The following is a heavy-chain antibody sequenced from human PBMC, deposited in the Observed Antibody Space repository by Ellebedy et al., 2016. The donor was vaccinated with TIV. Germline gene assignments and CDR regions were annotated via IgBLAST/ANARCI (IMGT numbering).Heavy chain of an antibody. CDR2: IGSRINKI. CDR1: EFTFSTYT. Sequence: GESLKISCAASEFTFSTYTMNWVRRAPGQGLEWVPYIGSRINKIYYADSVKVRFTISRDNAKNSLYLQMNSLRDEDTAVYYCARGGGERLRYAFDLWGQGTMVTVSS. D-gene: IGHD4-17*01. V-gene: IGHV3-48*02. J-gene: IGHJ3*01. CDR3: ARGGGERLRYAFDL.